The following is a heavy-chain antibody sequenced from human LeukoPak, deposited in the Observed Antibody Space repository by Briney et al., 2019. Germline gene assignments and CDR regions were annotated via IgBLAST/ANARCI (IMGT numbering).Heavy chain of an antibody. CDR2: INHSGST. Sequence: PSETLSLTCAVYGGSFSGYYWSWIRQPPGKGLEWIGEINHSGSTNYNPSLKSRVTISVDTSKNQFSLKLSSVTAADTAVYYCARQRYYYDSSGYNFDYWGQGTLVTVSS. D-gene: IGHD3-22*01. J-gene: IGHJ4*02. CDR3: ARQRYYYDSSGYNFDY. V-gene: IGHV4-34*01. CDR1: GGSFSGYY.